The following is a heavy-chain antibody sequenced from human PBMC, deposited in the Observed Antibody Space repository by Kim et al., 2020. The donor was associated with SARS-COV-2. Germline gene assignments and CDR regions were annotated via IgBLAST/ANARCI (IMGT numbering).Heavy chain of an antibody. Sequence: GGSLRLSCAASGFTFSSNAMSWVRQAPGKGLEWVSAIGGGGVVFYANSVKGRFTISRDNSKSMLYLQMNSLRVEDTAVYYCASRAYDTVGNWGQGTLVTVSS. CDR2: IGGGGVV. CDR3: ASRAYDTVGN. V-gene: IGHV3-23*01. J-gene: IGHJ4*02. D-gene: IGHD3-16*01. CDR1: GFTFSSNA.